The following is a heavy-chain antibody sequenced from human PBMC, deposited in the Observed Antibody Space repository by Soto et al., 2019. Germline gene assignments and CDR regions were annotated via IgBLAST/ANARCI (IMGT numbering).Heavy chain of an antibody. Sequence: QVQLVESGGGVVQPGGSLRLSCAASGFIFSGYAMHWVRQAPGKGLEWVAVISYDGNTQYYADSVKGRFTVSRDNSNNILQVEMNNLGDEDTAMYYCAKETNAYEINFWGQGTLVTVSP. J-gene: IGHJ4*02. CDR1: GFIFSGYA. CDR2: ISYDGNTQ. CDR3: AKETNAYEINF. V-gene: IGHV3-30-3*01. D-gene: IGHD3-9*01.